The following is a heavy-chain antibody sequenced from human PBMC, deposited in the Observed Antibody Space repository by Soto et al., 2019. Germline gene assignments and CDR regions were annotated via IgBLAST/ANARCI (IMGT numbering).Heavy chain of an antibody. V-gene: IGHV3-74*01. CDR1: GFTFSSYW. CDR3: ARAGYSSSWYAQWRGYYYYGMDV. J-gene: IGHJ6*02. CDR2: INSDGSST. Sequence: QAGGSLRLSCAASGFTFSSYWMHWVRQAPGKGLVWVSRINSDGSSTSYADSVKGRFTISRDNAKNTLYLQMNSLRAEDTAVYYCARAGYSSSWYAQWRGYYYYGMDVWGQGTTVTVSS. D-gene: IGHD6-13*01.